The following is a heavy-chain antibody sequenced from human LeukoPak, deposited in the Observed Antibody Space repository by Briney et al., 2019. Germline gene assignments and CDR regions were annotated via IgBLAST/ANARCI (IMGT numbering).Heavy chain of an antibody. Sequence: PGGSLRLSCAASGFTLNNYAMSWVRQAPGKGLEWVSATSSSDAGTCHADSVRGRFTISRDNSKNTLYLQMNSLRAEDAAIYYCAKAPLGRCTGVICYYFDYWGQGTLVTVSS. J-gene: IGHJ4*02. CDR2: TSSSDAGT. D-gene: IGHD2-15*01. CDR1: GFTLNNYA. V-gene: IGHV3-23*01. CDR3: AKAPLGRCTGVICYYFDY.